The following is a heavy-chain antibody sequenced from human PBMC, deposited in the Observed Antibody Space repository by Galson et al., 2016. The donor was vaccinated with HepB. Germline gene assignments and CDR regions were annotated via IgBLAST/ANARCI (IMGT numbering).Heavy chain of an antibody. J-gene: IGHJ4*02. CDR1: GFTFSTYA. D-gene: IGHD3-10*01. V-gene: IGHV3-30-3*01. CDR2: ISYDGSKK. CDR3: ARDEDDPSYTIDF. Sequence: SLRLSCAASGFTFSTYAMHWVRQAPGKGLEWVAVISYDGSKKYYAAPVNGRFTIARDNSENTLYLQMHSLRAEDTAVYYCARDEDDPSYTIDFWGQGTLVSVSS.